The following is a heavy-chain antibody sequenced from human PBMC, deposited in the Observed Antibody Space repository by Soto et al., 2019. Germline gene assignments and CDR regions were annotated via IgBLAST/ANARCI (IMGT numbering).Heavy chain of an antibody. Sequence: QVQLQESGPGLVKPSETLSLTCTVSGGSISSYYWSWIRQPPGKGLECIGYIYYSGSTNYNPSLTSRVTISVDTSKHQFSLKLSSVTAADTAVYYCARHESTMVRGVIPLDIWGQGTMVTVSS. J-gene: IGHJ3*02. CDR2: IYYSGST. CDR1: GGSISSYY. D-gene: IGHD3-10*01. CDR3: ARHESTMVRGVIPLDI. V-gene: IGHV4-59*08.